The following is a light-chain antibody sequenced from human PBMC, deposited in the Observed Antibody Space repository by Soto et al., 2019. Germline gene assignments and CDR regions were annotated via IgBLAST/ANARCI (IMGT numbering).Light chain of an antibody. CDR3: SSYGGSNNSDV. V-gene: IGLV2-8*01. CDR2: EVN. CDR1: SSDAGGWNS. J-gene: IGLJ1*01. Sequence: QSVLTQPPSASGSPGQSVTISCTGTSSDAGGWNSVSWYPQHPGKAPKLMIYEVNKRPSGVPDRLSGSKSGDTASLAVAGLQAEEEADYYCSSYGGSNNSDVFGTGTKLTVL.